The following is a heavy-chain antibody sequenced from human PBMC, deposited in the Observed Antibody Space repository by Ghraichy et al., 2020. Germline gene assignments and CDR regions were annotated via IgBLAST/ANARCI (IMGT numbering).Heavy chain of an antibody. CDR2: IYTSGST. V-gene: IGHV4-4*07. J-gene: IGHJ3*02. CDR3: AREGSENYYDSSGPPPIDAFDI. Sequence: SETLSLTCTVSGGSISSYYWSWIRQPAGKGLEWIGRIYTSGSTNYNPSLKSRVTMSVDTSKNQFSLKLSSVTAADTAVYYCAREGSENYYDSSGPPPIDAFDIWGQGTMVTVSS. D-gene: IGHD3-22*01. CDR1: GGSISSYY.